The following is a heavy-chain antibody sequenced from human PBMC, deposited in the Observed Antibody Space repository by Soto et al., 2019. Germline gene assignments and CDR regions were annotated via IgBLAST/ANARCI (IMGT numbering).Heavy chain of an antibody. J-gene: IGHJ5*02. Sequence: ASVKVSCKASGYTFTSYGISWVRQAPGQGLEWMGWISAYNGNTNYAQKLQGRVTRTTDTSTSTAYMELGSLRSDDTAVYYCARDLYCSGGSCYNWFDPWGQGTLVTVSS. CDR2: ISAYNGNT. CDR3: ARDLYCSGGSCYNWFDP. D-gene: IGHD2-15*01. V-gene: IGHV1-18*01. CDR1: GYTFTSYG.